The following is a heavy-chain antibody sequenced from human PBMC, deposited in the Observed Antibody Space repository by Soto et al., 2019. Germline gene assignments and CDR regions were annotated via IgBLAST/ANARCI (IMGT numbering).Heavy chain of an antibody. CDR2: ISGSGGST. CDR1: VFTFSSYA. J-gene: IGHJ4*02. D-gene: IGHD3-22*01. CDR3: AKGYDSSGYYYVLY. Sequence: WGSLRFSCAPSVFTFSSYAMSWVRQAPGKGLEWVSAISGSGGSTYYADSVKGRFTISRDNSKNTLYLQMNSLRAEDTAVYYCAKGYDSSGYYYVLYWGQGTMVTVSS. V-gene: IGHV3-23*01.